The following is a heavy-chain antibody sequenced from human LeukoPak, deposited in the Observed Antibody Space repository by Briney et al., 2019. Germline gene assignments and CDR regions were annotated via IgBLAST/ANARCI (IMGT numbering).Heavy chain of an antibody. J-gene: IGHJ5*02. CDR1: GGSISSYY. D-gene: IGHD5-18*01. CDR2: IYYSGST. Sequence: KSSETLSLTCTVSGGSISSYYWSWIRQPPGKGLEWIGYIYYSGSTNYNPSLKSRVTISVDTTKNQFSLKLSSVTAADTAVYYCARIPGRRGHSYAKGSWFDPWGQGTLVTVSS. V-gene: IGHV4-59*01. CDR3: ARIPGRRGHSYAKGSWFDP.